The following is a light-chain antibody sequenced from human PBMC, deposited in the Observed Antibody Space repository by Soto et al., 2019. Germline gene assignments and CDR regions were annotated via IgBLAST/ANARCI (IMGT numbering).Light chain of an antibody. CDR3: CSYAGSSTSVV. V-gene: IGLV2-23*01. J-gene: IGLJ2*01. Sequence: QSVLTQPASVSGSPGQAITISCTGTSSDVGIYNLVSWYQQHPGKAPKLMIYEGSKRPSGVSNRFSGSKSGNTASRTISGLQAEDGADYYCCSYAGSSTSVVFGGGTKLTVL. CDR2: EGS. CDR1: SSDVGIYNL.